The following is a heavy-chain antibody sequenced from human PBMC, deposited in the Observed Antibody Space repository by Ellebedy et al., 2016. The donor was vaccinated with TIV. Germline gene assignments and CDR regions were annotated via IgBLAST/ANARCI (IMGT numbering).Heavy chain of an antibody. Sequence: GESLKISCAASGFTFSSYSMNWVRQAPGKGLEWVSSISSSSSYKYYADSVKGRVTISRDEAKNSLFLQMLRLRDEETAVYYGARDRGGTTAWYFDLWGRGTLVTVSS. CDR1: GFTFSSYS. J-gene: IGHJ2*01. CDR2: ISSSSSYK. CDR3: ARDRGGTTAWYFDL. D-gene: IGHD1-1*01. V-gene: IGHV3-21*01.